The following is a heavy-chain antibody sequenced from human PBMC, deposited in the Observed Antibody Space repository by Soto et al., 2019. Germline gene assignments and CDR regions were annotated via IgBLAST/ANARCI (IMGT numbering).Heavy chain of an antibody. CDR1: GGSISSYY. J-gene: IGHJ5*02. D-gene: IGHD6-25*01. CDR3: ARGWTARSSSGYLPVEFDP. V-gene: IGHV4-4*07. Sequence: PSETLSLTCTVSGGSISSYYCSWIRQPAWKGLEWIGRIYTSGITNYNPSLKSRVTMSVDTSKNQFSLKLSSVTAADTAVYYCARGWTARSSSGYLPVEFDPCGQGTLLTVCS. CDR2: IYTSGIT.